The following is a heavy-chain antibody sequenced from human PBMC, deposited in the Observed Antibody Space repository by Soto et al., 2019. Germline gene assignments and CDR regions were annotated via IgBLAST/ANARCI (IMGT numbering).Heavy chain of an antibody. Sequence: QVQLVQSGTEVKTPGSSVRVSCRASGYTFTNYFMQWVRQAPGQRHEGMGVITHSGGTTRFAQKFQGRVTMTKDTSTNTVYIARSSLRPEDTAIYYWARGTTLVRGLRDGMDVWGQGTTVTGSS. J-gene: IGHJ6*02. D-gene: IGHD3-10*01. V-gene: IGHV1-46*01. CDR1: GYTFTNYF. CDR2: ITHSGGTT. CDR3: ARGTTLVRGLRDGMDV.